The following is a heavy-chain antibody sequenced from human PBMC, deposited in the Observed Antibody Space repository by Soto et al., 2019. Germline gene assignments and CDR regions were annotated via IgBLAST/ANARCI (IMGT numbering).Heavy chain of an antibody. Sequence: EVQLVESGGGLVQPGGSLRISCAASGFTFSSYAMSWVRQAPGKGLEWVSGISGSGGSTYYADSVKGRFTISRDNSKNTLYLQMNSLRAEDTAIYYCAKSFWGSLKPDAFDIWGQGTMVTVSS. CDR3: AKSFWGSLKPDAFDI. J-gene: IGHJ3*02. V-gene: IGHV3-23*04. CDR2: ISGSGGST. CDR1: GFTFSSYA. D-gene: IGHD7-27*01.